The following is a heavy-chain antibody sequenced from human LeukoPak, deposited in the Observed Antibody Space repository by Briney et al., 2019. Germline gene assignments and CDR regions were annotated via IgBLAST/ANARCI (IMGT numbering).Heavy chain of an antibody. CDR3: AKEMATILRRNDAFDI. D-gene: IGHD5-24*01. Sequence: SETLSLTCTVSGGSISSSSYYWGWIRQPPGQGLEWIGSIYYSGSTYYNPSLKSRVTISVDTSKNQFSLKLSSVTAADTAVYYCAKEMATILRRNDAFDIWGQGTMVTVSS. CDR2: IYYSGST. V-gene: IGHV4-39*02. CDR1: GGSISSSSYY. J-gene: IGHJ3*02.